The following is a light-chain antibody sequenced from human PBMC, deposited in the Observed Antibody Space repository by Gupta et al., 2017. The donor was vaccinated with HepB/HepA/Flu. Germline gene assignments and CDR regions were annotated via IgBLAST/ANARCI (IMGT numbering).Light chain of an antibody. CDR2: DAF. V-gene: IGKV3-11*01. CDR3: QQRSNGLT. J-gene: IGKJ4*01. CDR1: QSVSSF. Sequence: EIVLTQSPATMSLSPGDRATLSCRASQSVSSFLAWYQQKPGQAPRLLIYDAFNRATGIPARFSGSGSGTDFTLTISSLEPEDFAVYYCQQRSNGLTFGGGTRVEIK.